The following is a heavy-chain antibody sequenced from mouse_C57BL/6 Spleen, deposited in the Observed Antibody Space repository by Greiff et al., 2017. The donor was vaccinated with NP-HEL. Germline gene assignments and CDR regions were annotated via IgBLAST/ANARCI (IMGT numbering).Heavy chain of an antibody. Sequence: EVQLVESGPELVKPGASVKISCKASGYSFTGYYMNWVKQSPEKSLEWIGEINPSTGGTTYNQKFKAKATLTVDKSSSTAYMQLKSQTSEDSAVYYCARWGGYFDYWGQGTTLTVSS. CDR3: ARWGGYFDY. CDR1: GYSFTGYY. V-gene: IGHV1-42*01. CDR2: INPSTGGT. J-gene: IGHJ2*01.